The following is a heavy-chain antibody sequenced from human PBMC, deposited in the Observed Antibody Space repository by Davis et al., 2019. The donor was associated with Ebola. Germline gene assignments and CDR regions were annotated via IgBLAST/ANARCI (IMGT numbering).Heavy chain of an antibody. J-gene: IGHJ4*02. Sequence: AASVKVSCKASGYTFTGYYMHWVRQAPGQGLEWMGWINPNSGGTNYAQKFQGWVTMTRDTSISTAYMELSRLRSDDTAVYYCARTTRGSGWFLDYWGQGTLVTVSS. CDR1: GYTFTGYY. CDR2: INPNSGGT. CDR3: ARTTRGSGWFLDY. V-gene: IGHV1-2*04. D-gene: IGHD6-19*01.